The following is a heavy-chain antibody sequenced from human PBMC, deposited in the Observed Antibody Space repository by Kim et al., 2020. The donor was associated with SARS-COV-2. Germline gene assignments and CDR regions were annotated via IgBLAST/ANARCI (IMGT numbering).Heavy chain of an antibody. Sequence: SETLSLTCTVSGGSISSSSYYWGWIRQPPGKGLEWIGSIYYSGSTYYNPSLKSRVTISVDTSKNQFSLKLSSVTAADTAVYYCARHEAAAADENWFDPWGQGTLVTVSS. CDR1: GGSISSSSYY. D-gene: IGHD6-13*01. CDR3: ARHEAAAADENWFDP. CDR2: IYYSGST. J-gene: IGHJ5*02. V-gene: IGHV4-39*01.